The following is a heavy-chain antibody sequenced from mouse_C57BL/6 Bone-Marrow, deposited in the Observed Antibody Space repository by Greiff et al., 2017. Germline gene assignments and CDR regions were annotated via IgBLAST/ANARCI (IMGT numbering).Heavy chain of an antibody. CDR2: IYIGNGYT. CDR3: ASSSMVTTEYYFDY. Sequence: EVQVVESGAELVRPGSSVKMSCKTSGYTFTSYGINWVKQRPGQGLEWIGYIYIGNGYTEYNEKFKGKATLTSDTSSSTAYMQLSSLTSEDSAIYFCASSSMVTTEYYFDYWGQGTTLTVSS. J-gene: IGHJ2*01. D-gene: IGHD2-2*01. V-gene: IGHV1-58*01. CDR1: GYTFTSYG.